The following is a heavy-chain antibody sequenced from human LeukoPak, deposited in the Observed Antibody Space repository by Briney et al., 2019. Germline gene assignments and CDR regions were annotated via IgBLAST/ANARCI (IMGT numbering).Heavy chain of an antibody. CDR3: MGIEAAGTSPFAY. CDR1: DFSFTTYA. V-gene: IGHV3-23*01. Sequence: GGSLRLSCAASDFSFTTYAMSWVRQAPGEGLEWVSSISGGDPTTYYADSVKGRFTISRDNSKNSLFLQVNSVRAEDTAIYYCMGIEAAGTSPFAYWGRGTLVTVSS. J-gene: IGHJ4*02. CDR2: ISGGDPTT. D-gene: IGHD6-13*01.